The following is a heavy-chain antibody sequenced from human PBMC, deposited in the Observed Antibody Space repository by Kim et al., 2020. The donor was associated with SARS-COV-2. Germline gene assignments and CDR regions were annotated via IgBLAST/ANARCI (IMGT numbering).Heavy chain of an antibody. D-gene: IGHD3-22*01. CDR2: ISSSSSYI. Sequence: GGSLRLSCAASGFTFSSYSMNWVRQAPGKGLEWVSSISSSSSYIYYADSVKGRFTISRDNAKNSLYLQMNSLRAEDTAVYYCARCLKYYYDSSEYFDLWGRGTLVTVSS. V-gene: IGHV3-21*01. CDR3: ARCLKYYYDSSEYFDL. CDR1: GFTFSSYS. J-gene: IGHJ2*01.